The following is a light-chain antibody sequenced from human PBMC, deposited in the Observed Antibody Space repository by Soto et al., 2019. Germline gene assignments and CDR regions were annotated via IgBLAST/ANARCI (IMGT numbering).Light chain of an antibody. V-gene: IGKV3-20*01. Sequence: ELVLTQSPGTLSLSPGERATLSCRASQSVSSSYLAWYQQKPGQAPRLLIYGASSRATGIPARFSGSGSGTDFTLTNSRLEPEDLAVYFCQHYGNSPLFTFGQGTTVEIK. CDR3: QHYGNSPLFT. J-gene: IGKJ2*01. CDR2: GAS. CDR1: QSVSSSY.